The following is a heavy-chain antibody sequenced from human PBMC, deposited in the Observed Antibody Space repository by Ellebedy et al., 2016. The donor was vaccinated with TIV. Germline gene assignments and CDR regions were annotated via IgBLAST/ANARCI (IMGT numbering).Heavy chain of an antibody. J-gene: IGHJ4*02. V-gene: IGHV4-34*01. Sequence: GSLRLXXAVYGGSFSGYYWSWIRQPPGKGLEWIGEINHSGSTNYNPSLKSRVTISVDTSKNQFSLKLSSVTAADTAVCYCARGKVVVPAAGACYFDYWGQGTLVTVSS. CDR1: GGSFSGYY. D-gene: IGHD2-2*01. CDR2: INHSGST. CDR3: ARGKVVVPAAGACYFDY.